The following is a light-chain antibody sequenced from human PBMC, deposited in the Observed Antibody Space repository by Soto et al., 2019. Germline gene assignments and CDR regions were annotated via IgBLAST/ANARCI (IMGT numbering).Light chain of an antibody. CDR2: GAS. CDR1: QSVSRN. V-gene: IGKV3-15*01. CDR3: HQYNHWPRT. J-gene: IGKJ1*01. Sequence: EIVMTQSPATLSVSPGERATLSCRASQSVSRNLAWYQQKSGQAPSLLIYGASTRAAGIPARFSGSGSGTEFSLTISSLQSEDFAVYYCHQYNHWPRTFGQGTKV.